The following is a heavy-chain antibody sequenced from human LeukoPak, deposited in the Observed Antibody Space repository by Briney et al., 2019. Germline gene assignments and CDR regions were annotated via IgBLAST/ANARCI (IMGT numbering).Heavy chain of an antibody. Sequence: GGSLRLSCAASGFTFSNYAMHWVRQAPGKGLEWVALISYDGSNKYYADSVKGRFTISRDNAKNSLYLQMNSLRAEDTAVYYCAREGGYFDWLCHYFDYWGQGTLVTVSS. D-gene: IGHD3-9*01. V-gene: IGHV3-30*03. CDR2: ISYDGSNK. J-gene: IGHJ4*02. CDR3: AREGGYFDWLCHYFDY. CDR1: GFTFSNYA.